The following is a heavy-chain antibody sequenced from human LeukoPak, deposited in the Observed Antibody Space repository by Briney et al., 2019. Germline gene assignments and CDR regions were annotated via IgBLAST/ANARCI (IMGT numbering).Heavy chain of an antibody. CDR3: ARGDDITIFGVVTPFDY. J-gene: IGHJ4*02. CDR2: INSDGSST. CDR1: GFTFSSYW. V-gene: IGHV3-74*01. D-gene: IGHD3-3*01. Sequence: GGSLRLSCAASGFTFSSYWMHWVRQAPGKGLVWVSRINSDGSSTSYADSVKGRFTISRDNAKNSLYLQMNSLRAEDTAVYYCARGDDITIFGVVTPFDYWGQGTLVTVSS.